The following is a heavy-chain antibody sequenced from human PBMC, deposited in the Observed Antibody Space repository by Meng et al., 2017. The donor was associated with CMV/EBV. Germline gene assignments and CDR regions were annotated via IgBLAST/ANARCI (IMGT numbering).Heavy chain of an antibody. D-gene: IGHD4-11*01. V-gene: IGHV3-30*02. CDR3: ARKYSSSSRWFDP. Sequence: GGPLRLSCVVSGVTFSSYDMFWVRQAPGKGLEWVAFIRFDGSSEYYADSVKCRFTISRDDSEDTLYLRMNSLRSEDTAMYYCARKYSSSSRWFDPWGQGTQVTVSS. J-gene: IGHJ5*02. CDR1: GVTFSSYD. CDR2: IRFDGSSE.